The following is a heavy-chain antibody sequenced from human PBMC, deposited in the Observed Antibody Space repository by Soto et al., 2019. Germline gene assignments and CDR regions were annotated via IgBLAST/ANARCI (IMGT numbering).Heavy chain of an antibody. CDR3: TRGYYGPDY. Sequence: EVQLVESGGGSVQPGGSLRLSCAASGFTFSSYFMYWVRQAPGKGLVWVSRIDIDGGTTNYADSVKGRFTISRDNAKNTLYLQMNSLRAEDTAVYYCTRGYYGPDYWGQGTLVTVSS. CDR2: IDIDGGTT. J-gene: IGHJ4*02. CDR1: GFTFSSYF. D-gene: IGHD3-10*01. V-gene: IGHV3-74*01.